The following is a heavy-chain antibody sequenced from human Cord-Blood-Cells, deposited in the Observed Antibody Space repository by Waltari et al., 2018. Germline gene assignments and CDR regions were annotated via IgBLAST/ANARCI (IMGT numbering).Heavy chain of an antibody. Sequence: QVQLQQWGAGLLKPSETLSLTCAVYGGSFSGYYWSWIRQPPGKGLEWIGEINHSGRTTYNPALRSRVTISVDTSKNQFSLKLSSVTAADTAGYYCARGWGIAAAGTGDYWGQGTLVTVSS. V-gene: IGHV4-34*01. CDR2: INHSGRT. CDR1: GGSFSGYY. D-gene: IGHD6-13*01. CDR3: ARGWGIAAAGTGDY. J-gene: IGHJ4*02.